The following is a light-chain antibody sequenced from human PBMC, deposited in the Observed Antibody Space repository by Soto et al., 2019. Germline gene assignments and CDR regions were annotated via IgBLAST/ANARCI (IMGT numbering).Light chain of an antibody. Sequence: QSALTQPASVSGSPGQSITISCTGSSSDVGSYNLVSWYQQHPGKAPKLIIFDVRKRPSGVSNRFSGSKSGKTASLTISGLQAEDEADYYCCSSLGSSPENVVFGGGTKLTVL. CDR1: SSDVGSYNL. V-gene: IGLV2-23*02. J-gene: IGLJ2*01. CDR2: DVR. CDR3: CSSLGSSPENVV.